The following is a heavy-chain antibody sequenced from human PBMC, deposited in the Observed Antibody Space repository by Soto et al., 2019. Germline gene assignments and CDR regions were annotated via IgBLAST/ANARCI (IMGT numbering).Heavy chain of an antibody. CDR1: GFTFSSYE. V-gene: IGHV3-48*03. CDR3: ARDLIFIAAAGIDY. Sequence: GGSLRLSCAASGFTFSSYEMNWVRQAPGKGLEWVSYISSSGSTIYYADSVKGRFTISRDNAKNSLYLQMNSLRAEDTAVYYCARDLIFIAAAGIDYWGQGTLVNVSS. CDR2: ISSSGSTI. D-gene: IGHD6-13*01. J-gene: IGHJ4*02.